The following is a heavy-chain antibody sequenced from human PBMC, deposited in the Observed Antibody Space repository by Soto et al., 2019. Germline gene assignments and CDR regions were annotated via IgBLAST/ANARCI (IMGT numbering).Heavy chain of an antibody. J-gene: IGHJ6*02. CDR1: GGSISISSFY. D-gene: IGHD5-12*01. V-gene: IGHV4-39*02. Sequence: SETLSLTCTVSGGSISISSFYWGWIRQPPGKGMELIGSIYYSGSTYYNPSLKIRVTISVDTSKNQFSLKLSSVTAADTAVYYCAREAARGFNGMDVWGQGTTVT. CDR3: AREAARGFNGMDV. CDR2: IYYSGST.